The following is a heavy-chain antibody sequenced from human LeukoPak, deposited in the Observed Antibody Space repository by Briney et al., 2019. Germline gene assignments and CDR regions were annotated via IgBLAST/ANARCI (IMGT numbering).Heavy chain of an antibody. J-gene: IGHJ3*02. CDR2: INPSGGST. CDR1: GYTFTSYY. CDR3: ARVVVGGFPGPADVFDI. V-gene: IGHV1-46*01. Sequence: ASVKVSCKASGYTFTSYYMHWVRQAPGQGLEWMGMINPSGGSTSYTQKFQGRVTITRDTSTSTVYMELSSLRSEDTAVYYCARVVVGGFPGPADVFDIWGQGTMVTVSS. D-gene: IGHD3-16*01.